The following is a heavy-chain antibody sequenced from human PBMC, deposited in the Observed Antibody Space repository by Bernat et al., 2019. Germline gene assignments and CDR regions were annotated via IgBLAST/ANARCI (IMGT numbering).Heavy chain of an antibody. CDR2: ISYDGSNK. D-gene: IGHD2-15*01. CDR1: GFTFSSYG. J-gene: IGHJ4*02. V-gene: IGHV3-30*18. CDR3: AKDLGYCSGGSCYSPYLDY. Sequence: QVQLVESGGGVVQPGRSRRLSCAASGFTFSSYGMHWVRQAPGKGLEWVAVISYDGSNKYYADSVKGRFTISRDNSKNTLYLQMNSLRAEDTAVYYCAKDLGYCSGGSCYSPYLDYWGRGTLVTVSS.